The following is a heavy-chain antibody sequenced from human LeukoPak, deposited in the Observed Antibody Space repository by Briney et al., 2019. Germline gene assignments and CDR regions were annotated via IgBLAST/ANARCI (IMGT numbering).Heavy chain of an antibody. CDR3: ATVAGYYYYYYMDV. CDR2: IIPIFGTA. CDR1: GGTFSSYA. J-gene: IGHJ6*03. V-gene: IGHV1-69*05. Sequence: SVKVSCKASGGTFSSYAISLLRQAPGQALEWMGGIIPIFGTANYAQKFQGRVTITTDESTSTAYMELSSLRSEDTAVYYCATVAGYYYYYYMDVWGKGTTVTVSS. D-gene: IGHD6-19*01.